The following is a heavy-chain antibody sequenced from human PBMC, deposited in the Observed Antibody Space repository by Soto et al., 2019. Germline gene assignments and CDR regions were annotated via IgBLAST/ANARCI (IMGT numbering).Heavy chain of an antibody. CDR3: AKDIVVVPAALYGMDV. D-gene: IGHD2-2*01. CDR1: GGTFSSYP. V-gene: IGHV1-69*13. Sequence: SVKVSCKASGGTFSSYPISWVRQAPGQGLEWMGGIIPIFGTANYAQKFQGRVTITADESTSTAYMELSSLRSEDTAVYYCAKDIVVVPAALYGMDVWGQGTTVTVSS. CDR2: IIPIFGTA. J-gene: IGHJ6*02.